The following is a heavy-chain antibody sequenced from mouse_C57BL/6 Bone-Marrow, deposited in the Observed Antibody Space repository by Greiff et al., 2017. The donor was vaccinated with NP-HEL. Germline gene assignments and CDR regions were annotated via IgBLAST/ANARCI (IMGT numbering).Heavy chain of an antibody. CDR2: IYPRSGNT. V-gene: IGHV1-81*01. CDR3: AKFITTVVGYVGV. D-gene: IGHD1-1*01. CDR1: GYTFTSYG. Sequence: QVQLQQPGAELVKPGASVKLSCKASGYTFTSYGISWVKQRTGQGLEWIGVIYPRSGNTYYNEKFKGKATLTADKSSSTAYMELRSLTSEDSAVDVCAKFITTVVGYVGVWGSGTTVTVSS. J-gene: IGHJ1*01.